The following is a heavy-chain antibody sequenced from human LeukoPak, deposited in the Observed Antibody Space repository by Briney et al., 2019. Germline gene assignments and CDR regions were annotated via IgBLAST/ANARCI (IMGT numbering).Heavy chain of an antibody. CDR1: GYTFTSYD. Sequence: ASVNVSCKASGYTFTSYDINWVRQATGQGLEWMGWMNPNSGNTGYAQKFQGRVTMTRNTSISTAYMELSSLRSEDTAVYYCASSEGDMTAFDYWGQGTLVTVSS. CDR2: MNPNSGNT. CDR3: ASSEGDMTAFDY. J-gene: IGHJ4*02. V-gene: IGHV1-8*01. D-gene: IGHD3-9*01.